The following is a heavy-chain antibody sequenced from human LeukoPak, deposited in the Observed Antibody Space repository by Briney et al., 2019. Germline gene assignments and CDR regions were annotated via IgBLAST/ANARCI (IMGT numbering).Heavy chain of an antibody. V-gene: IGHV1-69*13. CDR3: ARGSYDFWSGYSENWFDP. D-gene: IGHD3-3*01. CDR2: ITPIFGTA. Sequence: SVKVSCKASGGTFSSYAISWVRQAPGQGLEWMGGITPIFGTASYAQKFQGRVTITADESTSTAYMELSSLRSEDTAVYYCARGSYDFWSGYSENWFDPWGQGTLVTVSS. CDR1: GGTFSSYA. J-gene: IGHJ5*02.